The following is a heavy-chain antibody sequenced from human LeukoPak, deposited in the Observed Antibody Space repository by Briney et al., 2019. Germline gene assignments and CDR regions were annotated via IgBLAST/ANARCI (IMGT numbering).Heavy chain of an antibody. D-gene: IGHD3-22*01. CDR2: IKQDGNEK. CDR1: GFRFNTYW. V-gene: IGHV3-7*01. CDR3: ARDRARSGYYYAFY. J-gene: IGHJ4*02. Sequence: SGGSLRLSCAASGFRFNTYWMSWVRQAPGKGLEWVANIKQDGNEKYYADSVKGRFTISRDNGKNSLDLQMNSLRPEDTAVYYCARDRARSGYYYAFYWGQGTLVTVSS.